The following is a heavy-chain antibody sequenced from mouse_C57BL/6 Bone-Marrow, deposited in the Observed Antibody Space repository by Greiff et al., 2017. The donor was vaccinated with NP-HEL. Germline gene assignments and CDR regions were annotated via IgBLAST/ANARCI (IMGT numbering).Heavy chain of an antibody. Sequence: EVKLVESGGGLVKPGGSLKLSCAASGFTFSSYAMSWVRQTPEKRLEWVATISDGGSYTYYPDNVKGRFTISRDNAKNNLYLQMSHLKSEDTAMYYCAREEGYGNYVLFAYWGQGTLVTVSA. CDR3: AREEGYGNYVLFAY. D-gene: IGHD2-1*01. J-gene: IGHJ3*01. CDR2: ISDGGSYT. CDR1: GFTFSSYA. V-gene: IGHV5-4*01.